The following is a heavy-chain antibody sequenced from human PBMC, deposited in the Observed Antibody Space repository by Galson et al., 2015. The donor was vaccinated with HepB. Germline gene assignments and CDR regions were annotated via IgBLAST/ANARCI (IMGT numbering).Heavy chain of an antibody. J-gene: IGHJ4*02. CDR1: GLTFAKSA. CDR3: AKDVWGYSSSWVDC. CDR2: ISESGGST. Sequence: SLRHSCAASGLTFAKSALSWVRQAPGKGLEWVSGISESGGSTYYADSVKGRFTISRDNSKNTLYLQMNSLRAEDTAVYYCAKDVWGYSSSWVDCWGQGTLVTVSS. D-gene: IGHD6-13*01. V-gene: IGHV3-23*01.